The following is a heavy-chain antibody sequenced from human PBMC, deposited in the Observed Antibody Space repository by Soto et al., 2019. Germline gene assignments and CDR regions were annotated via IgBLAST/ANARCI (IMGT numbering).Heavy chain of an antibody. D-gene: IGHD3-16*01. Sequence: EVQLVESGGGLVKPGGSLRLSCAASGFTFSSYSMNWVRQAPGKGLEWVSSISSSSSYIYYADSVKGRFTISRDNAKNSLYLQMNSLRAEDTAVYYCARDHDYDYVWGSYSLRAWDDAFDIWGQGTMVTVSS. CDR3: ARDHDYDYVWGSYSLRAWDDAFDI. CDR1: GFTFSSYS. V-gene: IGHV3-21*01. CDR2: ISSSSSYI. J-gene: IGHJ3*02.